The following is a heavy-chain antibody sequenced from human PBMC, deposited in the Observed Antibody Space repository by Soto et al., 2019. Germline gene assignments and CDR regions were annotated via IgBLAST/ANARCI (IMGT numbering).Heavy chain of an antibody. CDR1: GFTFDDYA. CDR2: ISWNSGSI. CDR3: AKDTGYSNNYFDY. V-gene: IGHV3-9*01. Sequence: PGGSLRLSCAASGFTFDDYAMHWVRQAPGKGLEWVSGISWNSGSIGYADSVKGRFTISRDNAKNSLYLQMNSLRAEDTALYYCAKDTGYSNNYFDYWSQGTLVTVSS. D-gene: IGHD4-4*01. J-gene: IGHJ4*02.